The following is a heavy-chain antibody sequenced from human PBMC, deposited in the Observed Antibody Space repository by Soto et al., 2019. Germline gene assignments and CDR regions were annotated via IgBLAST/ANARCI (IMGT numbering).Heavy chain of an antibody. J-gene: IGHJ4*02. CDR3: ARRYGSCFDY. CDR1: GGSISSYY. Sequence: QVQLQESGPGLVKPSETLSLTCTVSGGSISSYYWSWIRQPPGKGLEWIGYIYYSGSTNYNPSLRSRATTAADTPETQFSRKLSSVTAADTAVYYCARRYGSCFDYWGQGTLVTVSS. V-gene: IGHV4-59*08. CDR2: IYYSGST. D-gene: IGHD5-18*01.